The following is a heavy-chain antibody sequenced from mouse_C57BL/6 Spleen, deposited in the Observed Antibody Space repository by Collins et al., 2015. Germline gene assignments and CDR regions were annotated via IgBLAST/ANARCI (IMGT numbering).Heavy chain of an antibody. CDR1: GYTFTSYW. CDR2: IDPSDSYT. CDR3: ARSDQAS. V-gene: IGHV1-69*01. J-gene: IGHJ3*01. Sequence: QVQLQQPGAELVMPGASVKLSCKASGYTFTSYWMHWVKQRPGQGLEWIGEIDPSDSYTNYNQKFKGKSTLTVDKSSSTAYMQLSSLTSEDSAVYYCARSDQASWGQGTLVTVSA.